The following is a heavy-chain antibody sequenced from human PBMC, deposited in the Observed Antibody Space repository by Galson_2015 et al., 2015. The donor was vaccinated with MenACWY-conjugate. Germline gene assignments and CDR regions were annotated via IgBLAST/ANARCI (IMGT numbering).Heavy chain of an antibody. V-gene: IGHV5-51*01. CDR1: GYSFTTYW. Sequence: QSGAEVKKSGESLKISCPGSGYSFTTYWIAWVRQMPGRGLEWVGLISPGDSNTRYSPSFQGQVTISADKSISTAYLQWSSLKASDTATYYCARHPPGGRGLDVWGQGTTVTVSS. D-gene: IGHD1-26*01. J-gene: IGHJ6*02. CDR3: ARHPPGGRGLDV. CDR2: ISPGDSNT.